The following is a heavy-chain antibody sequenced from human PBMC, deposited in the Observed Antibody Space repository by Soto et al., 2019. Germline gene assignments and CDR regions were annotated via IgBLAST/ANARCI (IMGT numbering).Heavy chain of an antibody. J-gene: IGHJ6*02. CDR2: IYYSGST. V-gene: IGHV4-61*01. D-gene: IGHD6-6*01. CDR3: ARDKRSIAARPFFSRDYYYYGMDV. CDR1: GGSVSSGSYY. Sequence: SETLSLTCTVSGGSVSSGSYYWSWIRQPPGKGLEWIGYIYYSGSTNYNPSLKSRVPISVDTSKNQFSLKLGSVTAADTAVYYCARDKRSIAARPFFSRDYYYYGMDVWGQGTTVTVSS.